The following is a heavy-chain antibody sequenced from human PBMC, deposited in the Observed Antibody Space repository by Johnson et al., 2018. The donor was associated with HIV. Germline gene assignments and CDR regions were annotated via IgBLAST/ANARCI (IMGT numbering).Heavy chain of an antibody. Sequence: EVQLVESGGGVVRPGGSLRLSCAASGFTFDDYAMHWVRQAPGKGLEWVSGISWNSGSIGYADSVKGRFTISRDNSKNTLYLQMNSLRAEDTAVYYCAAVDTVMVTGAFDIWGQGTMVTVSS. J-gene: IGHJ3*02. CDR2: ISWNSGSI. D-gene: IGHD5-18*01. CDR1: GFTFDDYA. CDR3: AAVDTVMVTGAFDI. V-gene: IGHV3-9*01.